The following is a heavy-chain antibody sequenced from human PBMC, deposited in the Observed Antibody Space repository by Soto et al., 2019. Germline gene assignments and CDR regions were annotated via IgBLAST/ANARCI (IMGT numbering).Heavy chain of an antibody. CDR3: ARAVYSSSYYYYYMDV. V-gene: IGHV4-59*01. Sequence: SETLSLTCTVSGGSISSYYWSWIRQPPGKGLEWIGYIYYSGSTNYNPSLKSRVTISVDASKNQFSLKLSSVTAADTAVYYCARAVYSSSYYYYYMDVWGKGTTVTVSS. J-gene: IGHJ6*03. D-gene: IGHD6-6*01. CDR1: GGSISSYY. CDR2: IYYSGST.